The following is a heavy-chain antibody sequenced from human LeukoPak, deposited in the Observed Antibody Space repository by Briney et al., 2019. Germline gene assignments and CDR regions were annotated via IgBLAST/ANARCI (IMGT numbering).Heavy chain of an antibody. Sequence: ASVKVSCKASGYTFTSYGISWVRQAPGQGLEWMGWISAYNGNTNYAQKLQGRVTMTTDTSTSTAYMELRSLRSDDTAVYYCARGLSPYYDFWSGYSDASDIWAKGQWSPSPQ. CDR2: ISAYNGNT. J-gene: IGHJ3*02. V-gene: IGHV1-18*01. D-gene: IGHD3-3*01. CDR3: ARGLSPYYDFWSGYSDASDI. CDR1: GYTFTSYG.